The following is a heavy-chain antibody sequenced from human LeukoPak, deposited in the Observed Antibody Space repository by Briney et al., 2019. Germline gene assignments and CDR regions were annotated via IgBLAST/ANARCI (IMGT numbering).Heavy chain of an antibody. D-gene: IGHD3-9*01. CDR1: GYTFTGNY. CDR3: ARSPRLRYFDWSPALHWFDP. J-gene: IGHJ5*02. CDR2: INPNSGGT. V-gene: IGHV1-2*02. Sequence: GASVKVSCKASGYTFTGNYMHWVRQAPGQGLEWMGWINPNSGGTNYAQKFQGRVTMTRDTSIGTAYMELNRLRSDDTAVYYCARSPRLRYFDWSPALHWFDPWGQGTLVTVSS.